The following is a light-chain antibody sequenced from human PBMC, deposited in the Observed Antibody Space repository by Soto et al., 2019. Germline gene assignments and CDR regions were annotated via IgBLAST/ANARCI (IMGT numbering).Light chain of an antibody. CDR3: AVLDDSLRGWV. CDR2: RNN. Sequence: QSVLTQPPSASGTPGQSVTISCSGSSSNIGTNYVFWYQQLPVTAPKLLLFRNNERPSGVPDRISGTKSGTSASRAISGLRSEDEAVYHCAVLDDSLRGWVFGGGTKLTVL. J-gene: IGLJ3*02. V-gene: IGLV1-47*01. CDR1: SSNIGTNY.